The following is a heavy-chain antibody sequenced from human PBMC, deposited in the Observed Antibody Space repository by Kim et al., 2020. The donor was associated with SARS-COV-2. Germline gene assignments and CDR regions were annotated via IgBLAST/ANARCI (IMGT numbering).Heavy chain of an antibody. CDR1: GASISSGGYS. D-gene: IGHD3-16*01. CDR2: IYHSGNS. J-gene: IGHJ6*02. V-gene: IGHV4-30-2*01. CDR3: ARGPPLRAWRWGLAV. Sequence: SETLSLTCAVSGASISSGGYSWSWIRQPPEKGLECIGYIYHSGNSYYNPSLKSRLTMSMDRSKNQFSLRLSSVTAADTAVYYCARGPPLRAWRWGLAVWGQGTTVTVS.